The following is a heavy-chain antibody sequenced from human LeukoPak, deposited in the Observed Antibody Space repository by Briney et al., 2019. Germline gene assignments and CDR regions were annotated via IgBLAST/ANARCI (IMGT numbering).Heavy chain of an antibody. CDR3: ARERERGSLEWLLEY. CDR1: GFTLSDYY. D-gene: IGHD3-3*01. Sequence: GGSLRLSCTASGFTLSDYYMSWIRQVPGKGLAWVSYISSSGSMYYEDSVKGRFTISRDHDKNSLYLQMNSLRAEHTAVYYCARERERGSLEWLLEYWGQGTLVTVSS. CDR2: ISSSGSM. J-gene: IGHJ4*02. V-gene: IGHV3-11*01.